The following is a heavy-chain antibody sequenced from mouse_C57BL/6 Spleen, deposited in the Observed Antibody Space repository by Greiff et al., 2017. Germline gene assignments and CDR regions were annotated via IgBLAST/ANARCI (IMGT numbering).Heavy chain of an antibody. CDR1: GYTFTSYW. J-gene: IGHJ3*01. Sequence: QVQLQQPGAELVRPGSSVKLSCKASGYTFTSYWMDWVKQRPGQGLEWIGNIYPSDSETHYNQKFKDKATLTVDKSSSTAYMQLSSLTSEDSAVYYCASGLDGYYFAYWGQGTLVTVSA. D-gene: IGHD2-3*01. V-gene: IGHV1-61*01. CDR3: ASGLDGYYFAY. CDR2: IYPSDSET.